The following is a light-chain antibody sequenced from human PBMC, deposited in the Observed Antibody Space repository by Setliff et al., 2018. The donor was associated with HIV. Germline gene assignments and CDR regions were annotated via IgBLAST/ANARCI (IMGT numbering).Light chain of an antibody. CDR1: SNDVGRYDL. Sequence: QSALTQPASVSGSPGQSITISCTGTSNDVGRYDLVSWYQQHPARAPKLIIDQATRRPSGVSNRFSGPKSGNVASLTISVLQAEDEADYYCCSNTGSNTFVFGTGTKVTVL. CDR3: CSNTGSNTFV. CDR2: QAT. V-gene: IGLV2-23*01. J-gene: IGLJ1*01.